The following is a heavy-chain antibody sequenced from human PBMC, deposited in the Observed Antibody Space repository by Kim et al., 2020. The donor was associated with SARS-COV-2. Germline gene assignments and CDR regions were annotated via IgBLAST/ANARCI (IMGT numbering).Heavy chain of an antibody. J-gene: IGHJ4*02. Sequence: GGSLRLSCVGSGFTSLSFSGFGMNWVRQAPGRGLAWVSFIGNSDSGGTIHDADSVKGRFTISRDNAKDSLYLEMNGLRDDDTAVYYCATLGWEQSLGFWGQGTLVTVSS. CDR2: IGNSDSGGTI. V-gene: IGHV3-48*02. CDR1: GFTSLSFSGFG. CDR3: ATLGWEQSLGF. D-gene: IGHD1-1*01.